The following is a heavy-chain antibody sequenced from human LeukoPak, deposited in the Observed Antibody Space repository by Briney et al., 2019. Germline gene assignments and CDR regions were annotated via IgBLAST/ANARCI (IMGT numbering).Heavy chain of an antibody. CDR1: GLTVISNY. J-gene: IGHJ4*02. D-gene: IGHD6-19*01. CDR2: INVDGSGA. CDR3: ARATRIYSSGWYYSFDY. V-gene: IGHV3-74*01. Sequence: GGSLRLSCAASGLTVISNYMSWVRQAPGKGLVWVSHINVDGSGATYADSVKGRFTISRDNAKNTLYLHMNSLRAEDTAVYYCARATRIYSSGWYYSFDYWGQGTLVTVSS.